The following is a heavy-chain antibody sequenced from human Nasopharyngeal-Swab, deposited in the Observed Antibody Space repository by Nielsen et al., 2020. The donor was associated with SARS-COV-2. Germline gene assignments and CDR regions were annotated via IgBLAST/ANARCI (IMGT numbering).Heavy chain of an antibody. D-gene: IGHD3-10*01. CDR1: GFTFSSYG. CDR2: ISYDGSNK. Sequence: GESLKISCAASGFTFSSYGMHWVRQAPGKGLEWVAVISYDGSNKYYADSVKGRFTISRDNSKNTLYLQMNSLGAEDTAVYYCASGGGSGSYDYYFDYWGQGTLVTVSS. CDR3: ASGGGSGSYDYYFDY. J-gene: IGHJ4*02. V-gene: IGHV3-30*03.